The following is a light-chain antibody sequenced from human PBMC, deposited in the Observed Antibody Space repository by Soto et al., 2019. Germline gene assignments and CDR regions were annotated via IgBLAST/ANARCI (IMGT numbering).Light chain of an antibody. CDR1: QSISSY. CDR3: QQTYSTPPT. V-gene: IGKV1-39*01. J-gene: IGKJ1*01. CDR2: AAS. Sequence: DIQMTQSPSSLSASVGDTVTITCRASQSISSYLTWYQQKPGKAPKLLIYAASTLQTGVPSRFSGSGSGTDFALTISSLQPEDFATYYCQQTYSTPPTFGQGTKVDIK.